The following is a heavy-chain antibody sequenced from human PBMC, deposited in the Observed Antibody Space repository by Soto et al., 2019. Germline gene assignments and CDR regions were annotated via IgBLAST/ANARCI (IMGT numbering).Heavy chain of an antibody. J-gene: IGHJ3*02. Sequence: QLQLQESGPGLVKPSETLSLTCTVSGGSISSSSHYWVWIRQPPGKGLEWIGSIYYSGDTYYNPXLKGRVTISVDXSXNXXSVKLNSVTAADTAVYYCASHQSIVVVTAARAFDIWGQGTMVTVSS. CDR2: IYYSGDT. CDR3: ASHQSIVVVTAARAFDI. CDR1: GGSISSSSHY. V-gene: IGHV4-39*01. D-gene: IGHD2-15*01.